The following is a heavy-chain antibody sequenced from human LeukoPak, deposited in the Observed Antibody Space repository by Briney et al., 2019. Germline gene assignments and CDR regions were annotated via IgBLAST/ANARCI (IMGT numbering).Heavy chain of an antibody. V-gene: IGHV3-23*01. D-gene: IGHD6-13*01. CDR3: ASGRTAGYY. CDR2: ISGSGGST. Sequence: GGSLRLSCAASGFTFSSYGMSWVRQAPGKGLEWVSAISGSGGSTYYADSVKGRFTISRDNSKNRLYLQMNSLRAEDTAVYYCASGRTAGYYWGQGTLVTVSS. J-gene: IGHJ4*02. CDR1: GFTFSSYG.